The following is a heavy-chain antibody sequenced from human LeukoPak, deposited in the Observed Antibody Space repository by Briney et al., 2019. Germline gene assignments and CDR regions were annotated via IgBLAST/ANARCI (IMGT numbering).Heavy chain of an antibody. Sequence: GGSLRLSCAASGFTFSSYAMHWVRQAPGKGLEWVAVISYDGSNKYYADSVKGRFTIPRDNSKNTLYLQMNSLRAEDTAVYYCARDLKDTAMIAGGYWGRGTLVTVSS. CDR2: ISYDGSNK. J-gene: IGHJ4*02. D-gene: IGHD5-18*01. V-gene: IGHV3-30*04. CDR3: ARDLKDTAMIAGGY. CDR1: GFTFSSYA.